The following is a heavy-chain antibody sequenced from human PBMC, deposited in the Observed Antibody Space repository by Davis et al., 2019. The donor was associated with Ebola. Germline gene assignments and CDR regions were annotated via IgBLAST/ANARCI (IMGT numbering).Heavy chain of an antibody. V-gene: IGHV1-24*01. J-gene: IGHJ4*02. CDR2: FDPEDGET. D-gene: IGHD6-19*01. CDR3: ATVGRIAVAVYYFDY. CDR1: GYTLTELS. Sequence: ASVKVSCKVSGYTLTELSMHWVRQAPGKGLEWMGGFDPEDGETIYAQKFQGRVTMTEDTSTDTAYMELSSLRSEDTAVYYCATVGRIAVAVYYFDYWGQGTLVTVSS.